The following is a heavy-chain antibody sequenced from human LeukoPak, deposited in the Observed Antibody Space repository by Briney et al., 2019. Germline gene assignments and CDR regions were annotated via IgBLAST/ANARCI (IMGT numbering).Heavy chain of an antibody. CDR2: IYHTGSA. CDR1: GASISSGGYS. V-gene: IGHV4-30-2*01. D-gene: IGHD1-26*01. J-gene: IGHJ4*02. CDR3: ARGTSVGAPRPYFDY. Sequence: SETLSLTCAVSGASISSGGYSWSWIRQPPGKGLEWIGYIYHTGSAFYNPSLERRVTMSVDRSKNQLSLILSSVTAADTAVYYCARGTSVGAPRPYFDYWGLGTLVTVSS.